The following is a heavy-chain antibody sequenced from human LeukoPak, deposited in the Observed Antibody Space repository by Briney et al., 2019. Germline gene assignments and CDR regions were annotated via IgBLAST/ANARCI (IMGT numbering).Heavy chain of an antibody. CDR1: GFTVSSNY. D-gene: IGHD3-22*01. J-gene: IGHJ4*02. V-gene: IGHV3-30*18. CDR2: ISYDGSNK. Sequence: GGSLRLSCAASGFTVSSNYMSWVRQAPGKGLEWVAVISYDGSNKYYADSVKGRFTISRDNSKNTLYLQMNSLRAEDTAVYYCAKGHVVVVITTPFDYWGQGTLVTVSS. CDR3: AKGHVVVVITTPFDY.